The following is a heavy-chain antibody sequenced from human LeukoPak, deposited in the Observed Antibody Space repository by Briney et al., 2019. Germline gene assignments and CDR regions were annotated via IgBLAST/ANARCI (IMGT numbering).Heavy chain of an antibody. J-gene: IGHJ3*02. CDR3: ARDQGDTSGYYQDAFDI. CDR2: INTNTGNP. D-gene: IGHD3-22*01. CDR1: GYTFTRYT. V-gene: IGHV7-4-1*02. Sequence: ASVKVSCKASGYTFTRYTMNWVRQAPGQGLEWMGWINTNTGNPTYAQGFAGRFVFSTDTSVSTAYLQISSLKAEDTAVYYCARDQGDTSGYYQDAFDIWGQGTMVTVSS.